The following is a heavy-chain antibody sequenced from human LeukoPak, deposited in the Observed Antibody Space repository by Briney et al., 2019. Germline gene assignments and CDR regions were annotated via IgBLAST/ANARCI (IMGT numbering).Heavy chain of an antibody. CDR1: GFTFSSYS. J-gene: IGHJ4*02. V-gene: IGHV3-21*01. CDR3: ARDNIMAAVTPSFDY. D-gene: IGHD4-23*01. Sequence: GGSLRLSCAASGFTFSSYSMNWVRQAPGKGLEWVSSISSSSSYIYYADSVKGRFTISRDNAKNSLYLQMNSLRAEDTAVYYCARDNIMAAVTPSFDYWGQGTLVTVSS. CDR2: ISSSSSYI.